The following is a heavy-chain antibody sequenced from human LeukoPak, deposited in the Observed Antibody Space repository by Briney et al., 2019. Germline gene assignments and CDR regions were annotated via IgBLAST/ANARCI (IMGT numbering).Heavy chain of an antibody. CDR1: GGSFSGYY. CDR2: INHSGST. V-gene: IGHV4-34*01. Sequence: PSETLSLTCAVYGGSFSGYYWSWIRHTPGKGLEWIGEINHSGSTNYNPSLKRRVTRSVDTSKNQFSLKRSAVTAADTAVYYCASRCGPGICGDYWGQGTLVTVSS. CDR3: ASRCGPGICGDY. D-gene: IGHD2-21*01. J-gene: IGHJ4*02.